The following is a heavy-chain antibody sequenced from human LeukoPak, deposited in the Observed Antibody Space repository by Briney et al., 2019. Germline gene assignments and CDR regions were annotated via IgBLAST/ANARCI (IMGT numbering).Heavy chain of an antibody. CDR1: GFTFSSYG. Sequence: PGGSLRLSCAASGFTFSSYGMHWVRQAPGKGLEWVAFIRYDGSNKYYVGPVKGRFTISRDNSKNTLYLQMNSLRAEDTAVYYCACRTRWPQVAIDYWGQGTLVTVSS. CDR2: IRYDGSNK. CDR3: ACRTRWPQVAIDY. D-gene: IGHD1-1*01. J-gene: IGHJ4*02. V-gene: IGHV3-30*02.